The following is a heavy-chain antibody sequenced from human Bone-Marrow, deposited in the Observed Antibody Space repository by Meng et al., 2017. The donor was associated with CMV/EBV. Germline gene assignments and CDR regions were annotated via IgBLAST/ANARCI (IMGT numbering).Heavy chain of an antibody. CDR1: GFTFSSYG. CDR2: IWYDGSNK. CDR3: ARESIATRGPRLRGMDV. J-gene: IGHJ6*02. V-gene: IGHV3-30*19. D-gene: IGHD6-6*01. Sequence: GGSLRLSCAASGFTFSSYGMHWVRQAPGKGLEWVAVIWYDGSNKYYADSVKGRFTISRDNSKNRLYLQMNSLRAEDTAVYYCARESIATRGPRLRGMDVWGQGTTVTVSS.